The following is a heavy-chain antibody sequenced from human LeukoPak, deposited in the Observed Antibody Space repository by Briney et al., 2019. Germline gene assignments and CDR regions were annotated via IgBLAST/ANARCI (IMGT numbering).Heavy chain of an antibody. CDR3: VKDSSWMGEYYFDY. V-gene: IGHV3-30*02. CDR2: IRYDESSE. D-gene: IGHD3-16*01. J-gene: IGHJ4*02. Sequence: GGSLRLSCAASEFTFSNYGMHWVRQAPGKGLEWVAFIRYDESSEYYADSVKGRFTISRDNSKNTLYLQMNSLRADDTAVYYCVKDSSWMGEYYFDYWGQGTLVTVSS. CDR1: EFTFSNYG.